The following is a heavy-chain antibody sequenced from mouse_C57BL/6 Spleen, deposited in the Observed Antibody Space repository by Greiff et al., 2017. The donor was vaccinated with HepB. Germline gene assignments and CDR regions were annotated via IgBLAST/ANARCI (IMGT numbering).Heavy chain of an antibody. CDR3: ARSGGRPAWFAY. J-gene: IGHJ3*01. CDR2: IDPSDSYT. Sequence: QVQLKQPGAELVMPGASVKLSCKASGYTFTSYWMHWVKQRPGQGLEWIGEIDPSDSYTNYNQKFKGKSTLTVDKSSSTAYMQLSSLTSEDSAVYYCARSGGRPAWFAYWGQGTLVTVSA. D-gene: IGHD1-1*01. V-gene: IGHV1-69*01. CDR1: GYTFTSYW.